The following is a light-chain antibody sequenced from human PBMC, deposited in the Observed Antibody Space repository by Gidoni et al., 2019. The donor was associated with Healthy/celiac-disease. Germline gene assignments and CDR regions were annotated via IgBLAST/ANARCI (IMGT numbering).Light chain of an antibody. J-gene: IGKJ3*01. CDR3: QQSYSTPFT. CDR1: QSISSY. CDR2: AAS. Sequence: DIQMTQSPSSLSASVGDRVTITCRASQSISSYLNWYQQKPGKAPKLLIYAASSLPSGVPSRFSGSGSGTDFTLTISSLQPEDFATYYCQQSYSTPFTFGPXTKVDIK. V-gene: IGKV1-39*01.